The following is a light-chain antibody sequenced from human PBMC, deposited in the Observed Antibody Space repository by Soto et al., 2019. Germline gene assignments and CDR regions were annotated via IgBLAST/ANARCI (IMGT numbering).Light chain of an antibody. CDR1: SNDVGSYNL. CDR3: CSYASSSTFV. CDR2: EGS. Sequence: QSALTQPASVSGSPGQSITISCTGTSNDVGSYNLVSWYQQHPGKAPKLMIYEGSKRPSGVSNRFSGSKSDNTASLTISGLQAEDAADYYCCSYASSSTFVFGGGTKLTVL. J-gene: IGLJ2*01. V-gene: IGLV2-23*03.